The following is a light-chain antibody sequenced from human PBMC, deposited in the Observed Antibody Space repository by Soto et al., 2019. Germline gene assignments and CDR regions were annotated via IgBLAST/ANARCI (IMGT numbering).Light chain of an antibody. CDR1: SSDVGGYNY. CDR3: SSYTSSSTLYV. V-gene: IGLV2-14*01. J-gene: IGLJ1*01. CDR2: DVS. Sequence: QSALTQPASVSGSPGRSITISCTGTSSDVGGYNYVSWYQQHPGKAPKLMIYDVSVRPSGVSNRFSGSKSGNTASLTISGLQAEDEADYYCSSYTSSSTLYVFGIGTKLTVL.